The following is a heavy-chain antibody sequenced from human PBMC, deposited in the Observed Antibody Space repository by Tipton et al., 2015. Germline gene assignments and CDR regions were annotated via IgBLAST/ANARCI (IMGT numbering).Heavy chain of an antibody. CDR2: ISSSGSTI. Sequence: SLRLSCTVSGFTFSSYEMNWVRQAPGKGLEWVSYISSSGSTIHYADSVKGRFTISRDNAKNSLYLQMNSLRAEDTAVYYCAREGSGWYGADYWGQGTLVTVSS. CDR1: GFTFSSYE. D-gene: IGHD6-19*01. J-gene: IGHJ4*02. CDR3: AREGSGWYGADY. V-gene: IGHV3-48*03.